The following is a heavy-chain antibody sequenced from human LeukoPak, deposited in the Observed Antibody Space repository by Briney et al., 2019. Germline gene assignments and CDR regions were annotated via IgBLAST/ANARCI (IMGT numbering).Heavy chain of an antibody. CDR3: ARRVLICSGGSCSYYFDY. V-gene: IGHV4-59*08. CDR2: IYYSGST. D-gene: IGHD2-15*01. J-gene: IGHJ4*02. CDR1: GGSISGYY. Sequence: SETLSLTCTVSGGSISGYYWGWIRQPPGKGLEWIGYIYYSGSTNYNPSLKSRVTISADMSRNQFSLRLSSVTAADTALYYCARRVLICSGGSCSYYFDYWGQGTLVTVSS.